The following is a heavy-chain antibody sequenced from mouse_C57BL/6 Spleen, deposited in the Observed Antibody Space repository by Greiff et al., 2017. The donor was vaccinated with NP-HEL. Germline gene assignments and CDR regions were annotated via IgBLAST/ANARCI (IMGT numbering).Heavy chain of an antibody. D-gene: IGHD1-1*01. CDR3: ARQGITTVASYAMDY. Sequence: EVMLVESGGGLVQPGGSLKLSCAASGFTFSDYGMAWVRQAPRKGPEWVAFISNLAYSIYYADTVTGRFTISRENAKNTLYLEMSSLRSEDTAMYYCARQGITTVASYAMDYWGQGTSVTVSS. CDR1: GFTFSDYG. CDR2: ISNLAYSI. J-gene: IGHJ4*01. V-gene: IGHV5-15*04.